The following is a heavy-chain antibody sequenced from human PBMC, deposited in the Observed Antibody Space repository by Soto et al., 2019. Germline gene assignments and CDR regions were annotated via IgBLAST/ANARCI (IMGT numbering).Heavy chain of an antibody. Sequence: XESLRNSLEGSVYSFSSVLLIWVRQMPGKGLEWMGRIDPSDSYTNYSPSFQGHVTISADKSISTAYLQWSSLKASDTAMYYCAKTDCSGGSSYYDYWGQGTLVTVSS. J-gene: IGHJ4*02. CDR3: AKTDCSGGSSYYDY. V-gene: IGHV5-10-1*01. D-gene: IGHD2-15*01. CDR1: VYSFSSVL. CDR2: IDPSDSYT.